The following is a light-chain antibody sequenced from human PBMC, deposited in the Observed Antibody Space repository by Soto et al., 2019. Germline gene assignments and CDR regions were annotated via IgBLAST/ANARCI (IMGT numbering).Light chain of an antibody. CDR2: GAS. V-gene: IGKV3-20*01. Sequence: EIVLTQYPGTLSLSPGERSTLSCMAIQSVSSSYLAWYQQKPGQAPRLLIYGASSRATGVPDRFSGSGSGTDFTLTISRLEPEDFAVYYCQQYGSSPPTTVGPGTKVDIK. CDR1: QSVSSSY. J-gene: IGKJ1*01. CDR3: QQYGSSPPTT.